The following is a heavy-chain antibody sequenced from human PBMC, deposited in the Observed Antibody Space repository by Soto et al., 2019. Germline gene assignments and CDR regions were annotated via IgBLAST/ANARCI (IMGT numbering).Heavy chain of an antibody. V-gene: IGHV3-7*01. CDR2: IKQDGSEK. Sequence: LRLSFAASGFTFSSYWMSWVRQAPGKGLEWVANIKQDGSEKYYVDSVKGRFTISRDNAKNSLYLQMNSLRAEDTAGYYCARVVGSGWYPSWFDPWGQGTLVTVSS. D-gene: IGHD6-19*01. CDR3: ARVVGSGWYPSWFDP. CDR1: GFTFSSYW. J-gene: IGHJ5*02.